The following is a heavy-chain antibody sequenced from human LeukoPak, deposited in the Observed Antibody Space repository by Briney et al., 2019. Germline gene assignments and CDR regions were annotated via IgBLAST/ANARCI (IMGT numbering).Heavy chain of an antibody. CDR2: ISSSSTI. CDR1: GFTFSSYS. Sequence: GGSLRLSCAASGFTFSSYSMNWVRQAPGKGLEWVSYISSSSTIYYADSVKGRFTISRDNAKNSLYLQMNSLRPEDTSLYYCARDPRGPTGYDSSGRDTFDYWGQGTLVTVSS. J-gene: IGHJ4*02. CDR3: ARDPRGPTGYDSSGRDTFDY. V-gene: IGHV3-48*01. D-gene: IGHD3-22*01.